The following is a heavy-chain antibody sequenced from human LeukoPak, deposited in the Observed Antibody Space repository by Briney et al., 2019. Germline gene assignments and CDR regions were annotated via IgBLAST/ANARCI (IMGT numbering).Heavy chain of an antibody. J-gene: IGHJ4*02. Sequence: GGSLRLSCGASGFTFSNYGMLWVRQAPGKGLEWVAFIRYDGNNKLYADSVKGRFTISRDNSKNTLYLHINSLRAEDTAVYYCARGPMYSASYNYWGQGTLVTVSS. CDR2: IRYDGNNK. CDR1: GFTFSNYG. CDR3: ARGPMYSASYNY. V-gene: IGHV3-30*02. D-gene: IGHD1-26*01.